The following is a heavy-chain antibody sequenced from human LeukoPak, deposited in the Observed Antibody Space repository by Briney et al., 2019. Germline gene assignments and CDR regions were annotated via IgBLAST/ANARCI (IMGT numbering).Heavy chain of an antibody. J-gene: IGHJ4*02. CDR3: ARVRFPSGSLKT. CDR1: GGSISSSSYY. V-gene: IGHV4-39*07. Sequence: PSETLSLTCTVSGGSISSSSYYWGWIRQPPGKGLEWIGSIYYSGSTYYNPSLKSRVTISVDTSKNQFSLKLSSVTAADTAVYYCARVRFPSGSLKTWGQGTLVTVSS. D-gene: IGHD1-26*01. CDR2: IYYSGST.